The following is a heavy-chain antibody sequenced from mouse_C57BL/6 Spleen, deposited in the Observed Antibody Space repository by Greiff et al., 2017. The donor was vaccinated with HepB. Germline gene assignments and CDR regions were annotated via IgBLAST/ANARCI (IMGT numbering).Heavy chain of an antibody. D-gene: IGHD2-1*01. V-gene: IGHV1-76*01. CDR3: AREVIYYGNYYAMDY. J-gene: IGHJ4*01. CDR1: GYTFTDYY. Sequence: QVQLKESGAELVRPGASVKLSCKASGYTFTDYYINWVKQRPGQGLEWIARIYPGSGNTYYNEKFKGKATLTAEKSSSTAYMQLSSLTSEDSAVYFCAREVIYYGNYYAMDYWSQGTSVTVSS. CDR2: IYPGSGNT.